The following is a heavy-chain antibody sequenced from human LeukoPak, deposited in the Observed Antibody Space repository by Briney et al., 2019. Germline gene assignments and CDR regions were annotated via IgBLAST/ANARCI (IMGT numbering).Heavy chain of an antibody. CDR1: GGSISSYY. Sequence: PSETLSLTCTVSGGSISSYYWSWIRQPPGKGLEWIGYIYYSGSTNYNPSLKSRVTISVDTSKNQFSLKLSSVTAADTAVYYCARDYYENWFDPWGQGTLATVSS. CDR2: IYYSGST. V-gene: IGHV4-59*12. D-gene: IGHD3-22*01. J-gene: IGHJ5*02. CDR3: ARDYYENWFDP.